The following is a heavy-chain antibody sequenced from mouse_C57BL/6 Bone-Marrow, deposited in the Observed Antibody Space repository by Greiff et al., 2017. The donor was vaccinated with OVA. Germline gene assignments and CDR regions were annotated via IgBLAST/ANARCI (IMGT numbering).Heavy chain of an antibody. CDR3: ARTPFDY. V-gene: IGHV5-17*01. Sequence: EVQGVESGGGLVKPGGSLKLSCAASGFTFSDYGMHWVRQAPEKGLEWVAYISSGSSTIYYADTVKGRFTISRDNAKNTQFLQMTSLRSEDTAMYYCARTPFDYWGQGTTLTVSS. CDR2: ISSGSSTI. CDR1: GFTFSDYG. J-gene: IGHJ2*01.